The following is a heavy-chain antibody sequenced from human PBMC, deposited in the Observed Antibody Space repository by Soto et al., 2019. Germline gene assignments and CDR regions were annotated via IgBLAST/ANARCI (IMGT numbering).Heavy chain of an antibody. CDR2: INHSGST. J-gene: IGHJ4*02. D-gene: IGHD5-18*01. V-gene: IGHV4-34*01. CDR1: GGSFSGYY. Sequence: PSETLSLTCAVYGGSFSGYYWSWIRQPPGKGLEWIGEINHSGSTNYNPSLKSRVTISVDASKNQFSLKLSSVTAADTAVYYCERTGYSYGYPFDYWGQGTLVTVSS. CDR3: ERTGYSYGYPFDY.